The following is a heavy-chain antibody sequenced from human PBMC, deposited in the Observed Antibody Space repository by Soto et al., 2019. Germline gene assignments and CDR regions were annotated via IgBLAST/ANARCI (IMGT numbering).Heavy chain of an antibody. Sequence: QVQLVQSGAEVKKPGSSVTVSCKASGGTFGNSAISWVLQAPGQGLEWMGVIIPIFPTRDYAQKFQGRVTITADESTSTAYMELTSLRSEDTAVYYCARDKDRQRIGGNYYYGMDVWGQGTTVTV. V-gene: IGHV1-69*12. CDR1: GGTFGNSA. CDR2: IIPIFPTR. D-gene: IGHD1-26*01. CDR3: ARDKDRQRIGGNYYYGMDV. J-gene: IGHJ6*02.